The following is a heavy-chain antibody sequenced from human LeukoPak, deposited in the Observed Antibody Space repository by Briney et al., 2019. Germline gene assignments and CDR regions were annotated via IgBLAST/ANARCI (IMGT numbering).Heavy chain of an antibody. CDR2: ISGSGGST. CDR3: AKKEGQLAAFDY. Sequence: PGGSLRLSCTACGFTFNNYDMHCVRQPPGKGLEWVSAISGSGGSTYYADSVKGRFTISRDNSKNTLYLQMNSLRAEDTAVYSCAKKEGQLAAFDYWGQGTLVTVSS. CDR1: GFTFNNYD. V-gene: IGHV3-23*01. J-gene: IGHJ4*02. D-gene: IGHD6-6*01.